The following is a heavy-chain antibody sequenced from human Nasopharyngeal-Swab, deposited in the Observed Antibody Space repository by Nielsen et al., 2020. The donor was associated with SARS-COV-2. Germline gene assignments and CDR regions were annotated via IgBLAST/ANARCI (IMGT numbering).Heavy chain of an antibody. V-gene: IGHV3-7*01. CDR2: IKQDGSEK. D-gene: IGHD6-19*01. CDR3: ARDSSGRYPDLDY. Sequence: GGSLRLSCAASGFTFSGYSMSWVRQAPGKGLEWVANIKQDGSEKYYVDSVEGRFTISRDSAKNSLFLQMNSLRAEDTAVYYCARDSSGRYPDLDYWGQGTLVTVSS. J-gene: IGHJ4*02. CDR1: GFTFSGYS.